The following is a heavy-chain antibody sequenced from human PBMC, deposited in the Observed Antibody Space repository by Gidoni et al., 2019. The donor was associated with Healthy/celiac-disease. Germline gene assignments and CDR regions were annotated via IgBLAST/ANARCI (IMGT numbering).Heavy chain of an antibody. CDR2: INHSGST. J-gene: IGHJ6*02. D-gene: IGHD3-3*01. CDR3: ARGGDFWSGYYTRYYYYGMDV. V-gene: IGHV4-34*01. Sequence: QVQLQQWGAGLFKPSETLSLTCAVHGGSFSGSSWRWIRQPPGKGLEWIGEINHSGSTNYNPSLKSRVTISVDTSKNQFSLKLSSVTAADTAVYYCARGGDFWSGYYTRYYYYGMDVWGQGTTVTVSS. CDR1: GGSFSGSS.